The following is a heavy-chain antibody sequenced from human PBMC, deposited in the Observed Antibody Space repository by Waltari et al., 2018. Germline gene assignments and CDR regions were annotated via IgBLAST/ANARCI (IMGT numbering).Heavy chain of an antibody. J-gene: IGHJ4*02. CDR1: GYSSTTPRTSYW. CDR2: IDPRDSYT. Sequence: EVQLVQSGAEVKKPGESLRISCQGSGYSSTTPRTSYWIVWVRQMPGKGLEWIGRIDPRDSYTNYSPSLQGRVTISADRFTTTAYLQWSSLEASDTAMYYCARHGDYSTFDFWGQGTLVTVSS. V-gene: IGHV5-10-1*03. CDR3: ARHGDYSTFDF. D-gene: IGHD4-4*01.